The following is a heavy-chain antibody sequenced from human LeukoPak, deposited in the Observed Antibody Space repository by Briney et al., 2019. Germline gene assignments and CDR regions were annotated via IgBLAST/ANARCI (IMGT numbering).Heavy chain of an antibody. V-gene: IGHV3-74*01. D-gene: IGHD3-22*01. CDR2: INSDGSST. Sequence: GGSLRLSCAASGFTFSSYSMNWVRQAPGKGLVWVSRINSDGSSTSYADSVKGRFTISRDNAKNTLYLQMNSLRAEDTAVYYCARDAYYYDSSGYYGYWGQGTLVTVSS. CDR1: GFTFSSYS. CDR3: ARDAYYYDSSGYYGY. J-gene: IGHJ4*02.